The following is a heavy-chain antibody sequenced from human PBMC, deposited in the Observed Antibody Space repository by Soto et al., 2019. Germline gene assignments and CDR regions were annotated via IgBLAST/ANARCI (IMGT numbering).Heavy chain of an antibody. Sequence: GASVKVSCKASGGTFSSYAISWVRQAPGQGXEWMGGIIPIFGTANYAQKFQGRVTITADESTSTAYMELSSLRSEDTAVYYCARVDYDFWSGYYDYYYGMDVWGQGTTVTVSS. CDR3: ARVDYDFWSGYYDYYYGMDV. CDR1: GGTFSSYA. J-gene: IGHJ6*02. CDR2: IIPIFGTA. D-gene: IGHD3-3*01. V-gene: IGHV1-69*13.